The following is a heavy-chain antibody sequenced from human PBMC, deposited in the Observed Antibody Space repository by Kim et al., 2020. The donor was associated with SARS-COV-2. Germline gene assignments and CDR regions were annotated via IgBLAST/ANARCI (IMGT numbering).Heavy chain of an antibody. D-gene: IGHD2-2*01. Sequence: SETLSLTCTVSGGSMSSYYWSWIRQPPGKGLEWIGYIYYSGSTNYNPSLKSRVTISVDTSKNQFSLKLSSVTTADTAVYYCARVLYSEYQLLLATYYYYCMDVWGKGTTVTVSS. V-gene: IGHV4-59*01. CDR2: IYYSGST. J-gene: IGHJ6*03. CDR3: ARVLYSEYQLLLATYYYYCMDV. CDR1: GGSMSSYY.